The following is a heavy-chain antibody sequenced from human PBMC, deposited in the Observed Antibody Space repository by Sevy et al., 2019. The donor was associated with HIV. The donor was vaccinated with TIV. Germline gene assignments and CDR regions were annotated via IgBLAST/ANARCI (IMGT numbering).Heavy chain of an antibody. CDR2: ISNDGINE. D-gene: IGHD3-10*01. Sequence: GGSLRLSCIGSGFSFSYYGIHWVRQSPGKGLDWVALISNDGINEYYADSVKGRFTISRDNSKNTVYLVMNSLRNEDMAIYFCANAYSGSYSHSYLYALDVWGQGTTVTVSS. CDR3: ANAYSGSYSHSYLYALDV. CDR1: GFSFSYYG. J-gene: IGHJ6*02. V-gene: IGHV3-30*18.